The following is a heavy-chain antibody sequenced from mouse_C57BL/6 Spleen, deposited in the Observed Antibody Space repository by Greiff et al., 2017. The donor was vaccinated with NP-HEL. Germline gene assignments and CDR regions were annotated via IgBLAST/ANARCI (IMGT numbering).Heavy chain of an antibody. V-gene: IGHV14-4*01. D-gene: IGHD2-4*01. CDR2: IDPENGDT. CDR3: TTFYDYDVDY. Sequence: EVQLQQSGAELVRPGASVKLSCTASGFNIKDDYMHWVKQRPEQGLEWIGWIDPENGDTEYASKFQGKATITADTSSNTAYLQLSSLTSEDTAVYYFTTFYDYDVDYWGQGTTLTVSS. CDR1: GFNIKDDY. J-gene: IGHJ2*01.